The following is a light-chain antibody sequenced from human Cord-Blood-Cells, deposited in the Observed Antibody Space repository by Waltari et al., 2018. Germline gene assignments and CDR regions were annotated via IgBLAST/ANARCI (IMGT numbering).Light chain of an antibody. CDR1: SSDVGGFNY. Sequence: QSALTQPASVSGSPGQSITISCTGTSSDVGGFNYVSWYQQHPGKAPKLMIYEVSNRPSGVSNRFSASKSGNTASLTISGLQAEDESDYYCSSYTSSSTLVFGGGTKLTFL. J-gene: IGLJ2*01. V-gene: IGLV2-14*01. CDR3: SSYTSSSTLV. CDR2: EVS.